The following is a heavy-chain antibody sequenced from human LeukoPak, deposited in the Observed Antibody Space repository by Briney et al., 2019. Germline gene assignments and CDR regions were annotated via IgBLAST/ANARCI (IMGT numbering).Heavy chain of an antibody. CDR1: GFTFSSYA. D-gene: IGHD3-22*01. CDR3: AKGYYYDSSGYPRGFFDY. V-gene: IGHV3-23*01. CDR2: ISGSGGST. Sequence: GGSLRLSCAASGFTFSSYAMSWVRQAPGKGLEWVSAISGSGGSTNYADSVKGQFTTSRDNSKNTLYLQMNSLRAEDTAVYYCAKGYYYDSSGYPRGFFDYWGQGTLVTVSS. J-gene: IGHJ4*02.